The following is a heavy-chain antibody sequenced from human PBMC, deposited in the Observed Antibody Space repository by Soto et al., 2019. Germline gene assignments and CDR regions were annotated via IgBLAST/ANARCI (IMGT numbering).Heavy chain of an antibody. Sequence: QVQLVESGGGVVQPGRSLRLSCAASGFTFSIHAMHWVRQAPGKGLEWVAVISYDGNNIVYADSVKGRFTISRDNSENTLSLQMNRLREEETGLYYCARRDSYGGPNNCGMDVWGQGTTVTV. V-gene: IGHV3-30-3*01. CDR1: GFTFSIHA. CDR3: ARRDSYGGPNNCGMDV. D-gene: IGHD5-18*01. CDR2: ISYDGNNI. J-gene: IGHJ6*02.